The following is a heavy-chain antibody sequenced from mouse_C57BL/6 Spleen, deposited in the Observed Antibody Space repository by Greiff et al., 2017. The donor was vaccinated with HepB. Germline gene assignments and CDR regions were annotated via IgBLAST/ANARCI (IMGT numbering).Heavy chain of an antibody. Sequence: EVQLQQSGPGLVKPSQSLSLTCSVTGYSITSGYYWNWIRQFPGNKLEWMGYISYDGSNNYNPSLKNRISITRDTSKNQFFLKLNSVTTEDTATYYCARIGGYGSRRYFDYWGQGTTLTVSS. CDR1: GYSITSGYY. V-gene: IGHV3-6*01. D-gene: IGHD1-1*01. CDR2: ISYDGSN. J-gene: IGHJ2*01. CDR3: ARIGGYGSRRYFDY.